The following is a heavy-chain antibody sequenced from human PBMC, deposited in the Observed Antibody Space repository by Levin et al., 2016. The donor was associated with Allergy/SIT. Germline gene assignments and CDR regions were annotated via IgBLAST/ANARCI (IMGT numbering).Heavy chain of an antibody. CDR3: ARMGRGSSSWYRNWYFDL. CDR2: INHSGST. CDR1: GGSFSGYY. V-gene: IGHV4-34*01. J-gene: IGHJ2*01. D-gene: IGHD6-13*01. Sequence: SETLSLTCAVYGGSFSGYYWSWIRQPPGKGLEWIGEINHSGSTNYNPSLKSRVTISVDTSKNQFSLKLSSVTAADTAVYYCARMGRGSSSWYRNWYFDLWGRGTLVTVSS.